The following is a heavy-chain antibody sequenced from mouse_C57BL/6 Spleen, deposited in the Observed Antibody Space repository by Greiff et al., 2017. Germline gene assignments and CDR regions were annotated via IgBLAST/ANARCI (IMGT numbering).Heavy chain of an antibody. CDR2: ISYDGSN. CDR1: GYSITSGYY. Sequence: EVQRVESGPGLVKPSQSLSLTCSVTGYSITSGYYWNWIRQFPGNKLEWMGYISYDGSNNYNPSLKNRISITRDTSKNPFFLKLNSVTTEDTATYYCAREGVYYGNWNYYAMDYWGQGTSVTVSS. V-gene: IGHV3-6*01. CDR3: AREGVYYGNWNYYAMDY. D-gene: IGHD2-1*01. J-gene: IGHJ4*01.